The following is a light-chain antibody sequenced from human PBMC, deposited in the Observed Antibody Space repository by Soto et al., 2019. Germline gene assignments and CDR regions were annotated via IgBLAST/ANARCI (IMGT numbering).Light chain of an antibody. Sequence: QSVLTQPPSVSAAPGQKVTISCSGSSSDIGNNYVSWYQHLPGTAPKLLIYETNKRPSGIPDRFSGSKSGTSATLDITGLQTGDEADYYCGTWDNSLSADVFGSGTKVTVL. J-gene: IGLJ1*01. V-gene: IGLV1-51*02. CDR1: SSDIGNNY. CDR3: GTWDNSLSADV. CDR2: ETN.